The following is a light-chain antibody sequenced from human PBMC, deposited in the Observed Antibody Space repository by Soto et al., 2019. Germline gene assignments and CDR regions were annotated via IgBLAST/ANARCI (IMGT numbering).Light chain of an antibody. V-gene: IGKV1-27*01. CDR2: AAS. J-gene: IGKJ2*01. Sequence: DVQMTQSPSSLSASVGDRVTITCRASRDISCSLAWYQQKPGKVPKLLIYAASTLHAGVQSRFSGSGSGTFFTLTINSLQPEDVATYYCQKYNSAPYTFGRGTRLEIK. CDR1: RDISCS. CDR3: QKYNSAPYT.